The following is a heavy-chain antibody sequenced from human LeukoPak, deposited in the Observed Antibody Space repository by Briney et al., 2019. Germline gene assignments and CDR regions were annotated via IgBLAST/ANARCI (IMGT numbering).Heavy chain of an antibody. CDR2: ISAYNGNT. Sequence: ASVKVSCKASGYTFTSYDINWVRQAPGQGLEWMGWISAYNGNTNYAQNFQGRVTITADESTSTAYMELSSLRSEDTAVYYCARSLTGGGYTYGSWGQGTLVTVSS. CDR1: GYTFTSYD. CDR3: ARSLTGGGYTYGS. D-gene: IGHD5-18*01. J-gene: IGHJ4*02. V-gene: IGHV1-18*01.